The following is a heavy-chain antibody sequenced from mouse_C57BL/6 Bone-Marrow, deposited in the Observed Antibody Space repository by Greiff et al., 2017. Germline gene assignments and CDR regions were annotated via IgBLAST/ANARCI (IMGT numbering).Heavy chain of an antibody. CDR3: TTTTTVVGGGY. D-gene: IGHD1-1*01. V-gene: IGHV14-4*01. J-gene: IGHJ2*01. CDR1: GFNIKDDY. CDR2: IDPENGDT. Sequence: VQLKESGAELVRPGASVKLSCTASGFNIKDDYMHWVKQRPEQGLEWIGWIDPENGDTEYASKFQGQATITADTSSNTAYLQLSSLTSEDTAVYYCTTTTTVVGGGYWGQGTTLTVSS.